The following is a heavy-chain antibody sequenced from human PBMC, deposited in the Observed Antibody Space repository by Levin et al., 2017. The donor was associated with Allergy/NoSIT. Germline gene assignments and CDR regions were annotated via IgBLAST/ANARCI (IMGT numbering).Heavy chain of an antibody. Sequence: AGGSLRLSCQASGYSFTSYWFGWVRQRPGKGLEWMGLIFPSDSDTRVSPSFQGQIIMSVDKSISTAYLHWSSLKASDSAMYYCARRDSDGSNSFDFWGQGTLVTVSS. CDR1: GYSFTSYW. J-gene: IGHJ4*02. D-gene: IGHD4-23*01. V-gene: IGHV5-51*01. CDR3: ARRDSDGSNSFDF. CDR2: IFPSDSDT.